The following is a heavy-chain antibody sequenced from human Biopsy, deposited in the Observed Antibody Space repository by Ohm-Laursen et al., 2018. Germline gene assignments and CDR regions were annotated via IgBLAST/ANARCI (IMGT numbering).Heavy chain of an antibody. CDR3: ARQDGYLGYEY. D-gene: IGHD5-24*01. J-gene: IGHJ4*02. CDR2: IYPGGST. CDR1: GGDINNYY. V-gene: IGHV4-4*07. Sequence: PSQTLSLTCNVSGGDINNYYWSWIRQPAAKGLEWIGRIYPGGSTNYNPSLKSRVTLSTATSETQFSLRLSSVTAADTAVYYCARQDGYLGYEYWGQGALVTVSS.